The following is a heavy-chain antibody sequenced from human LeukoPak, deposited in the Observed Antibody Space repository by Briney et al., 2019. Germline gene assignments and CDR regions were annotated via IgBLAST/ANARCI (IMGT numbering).Heavy chain of an antibody. CDR3: ARVPQHYGSGSPLIDY. CDR1: GYTFTGYY. Sequence: GASVKVSCKASGYTFTGYYMHWVRQAPGQGLEWMGWINPNSGGTNYAQKFQGRVTMTRDTSISTAYMELSRLRSDDTAVYYCARVPQHYGSGSPLIDYWGQRTLVTVSS. V-gene: IGHV1-2*02. J-gene: IGHJ4*02. D-gene: IGHD3-10*01. CDR2: INPNSGGT.